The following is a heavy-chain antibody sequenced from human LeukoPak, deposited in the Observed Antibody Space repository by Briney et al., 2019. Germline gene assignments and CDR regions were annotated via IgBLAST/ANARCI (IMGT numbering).Heavy chain of an antibody. CDR1: GYSITSGYY. CDR2: IYHSGST. V-gene: IGHV4-38-2*02. CDR3: AREFRSATAFDV. J-gene: IGHJ3*01. D-gene: IGHD1-26*01. Sequence: SETLSLTCTVSGYSITSGYYWGWIRQPPGKGLEWIGSIYHSGSTYYNPSLKSRVTISLDTSKMQFSLNLNSVTAADTAVYYCAREFRSATAFDVWGQGTMVTVSS.